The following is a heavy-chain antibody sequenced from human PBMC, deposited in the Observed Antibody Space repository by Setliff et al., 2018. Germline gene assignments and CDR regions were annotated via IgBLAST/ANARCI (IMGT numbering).Heavy chain of an antibody. J-gene: IGHJ4*02. V-gene: IGHV4-31*03. D-gene: IGHD3-10*01. CDR1: GDSNSSGSYY. CDR3: ARVADGSGSFYLGFDY. Sequence: SETLSLTCTVSGDSNSSGSYYWNWIRQHPEKGLEWLGYIFHSGSTHYNSSLKSRITISIDTSKNHFSLELNSVTAADSAVYYCARVADGSGSFYLGFDYWGQGILVTVSS. CDR2: IFHSGST.